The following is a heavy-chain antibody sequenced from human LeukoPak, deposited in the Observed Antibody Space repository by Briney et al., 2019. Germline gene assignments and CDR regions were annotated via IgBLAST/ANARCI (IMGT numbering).Heavy chain of an antibody. Sequence: ASVKVSCKASGYTFTDYFMHWVRQAPGQGLEWMGWINPISGGTNFAQNFQGRVTITTDTSINTAYMELSRLTSDDTAVYYCARDRYCSGGSCQGNLQYWGQGTLVPVSS. V-gene: IGHV1-2*02. J-gene: IGHJ1*01. CDR1: GYTFTDYF. CDR3: ARDRYCSGGSCQGNLQY. D-gene: IGHD2-15*01. CDR2: INPISGGT.